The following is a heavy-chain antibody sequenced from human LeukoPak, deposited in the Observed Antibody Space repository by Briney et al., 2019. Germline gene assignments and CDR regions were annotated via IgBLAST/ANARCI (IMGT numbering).Heavy chain of an antibody. D-gene: IGHD4-17*01. V-gene: IGHV3-48*01. CDR3: ARDYGYGDFEPYNWFDP. CDR1: GFTSSSYN. J-gene: IGHJ5*02. CDR2: ISLSTTSI. Sequence: GGSLRLSCAASGFTSSSYNMNWVRQAPGKGLEWISYISLSTTSIYYADSVKGRFTISRDNAKNSLYLQMNSLRADDTAVYYCARDYGYGDFEPYNWFDPWGQGALVTVSS.